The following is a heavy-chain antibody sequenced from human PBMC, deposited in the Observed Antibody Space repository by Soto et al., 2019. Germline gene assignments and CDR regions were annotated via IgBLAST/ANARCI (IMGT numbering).Heavy chain of an antibody. J-gene: IGHJ4*02. CDR3: ARGTGDYDFWSGYHATDYFDY. V-gene: IGHV3-21*01. CDR2: ITSSSSYI. CDR1: GFTFSSYS. D-gene: IGHD3-3*01. Sequence: GGSLRLSCAASGFTFSSYSMNWVRQAPGKGLEWVSSITSSSSYIYYADLLKGRFTISRDNAKKSLYLQMNSLRAEDTAVYFCARGTGDYDFWSGYHATDYFDYWGQGTLVTVS.